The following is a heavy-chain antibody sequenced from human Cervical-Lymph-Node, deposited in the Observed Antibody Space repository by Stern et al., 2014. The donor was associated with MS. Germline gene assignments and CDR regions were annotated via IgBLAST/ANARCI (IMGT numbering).Heavy chain of an antibody. D-gene: IGHD4-11*01. V-gene: IGHV3-30*18. Sequence: VQLVESGGGVVQPGRSLRLSCAASGFTFSNYGMHWVRQAPGKGLEWVAVISTYEGYKLDAASAKGRLPITRDNSTHTLNLQQNSLISEDTAVYYCAKTASNFAYYYYGMDVWGQGTTVTVSS. CDR1: GFTFSNYG. J-gene: IGHJ6*02. CDR2: ISTYEGYK. CDR3: AKTASNFAYYYYGMDV.